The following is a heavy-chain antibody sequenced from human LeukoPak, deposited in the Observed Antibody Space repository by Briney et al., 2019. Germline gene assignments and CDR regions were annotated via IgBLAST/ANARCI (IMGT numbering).Heavy chain of an antibody. J-gene: IGHJ4*02. Sequence: ASVKVSCMASGYTFTHYYIHWVRQALGQGLEWMGIINPNAGITTYAQTFQGRVSLTRDTLTSTVYMELSSVRYEDTAVYFCERSPYTYGSLFYLDYWGQGTLVTVSS. D-gene: IGHD5-18*01. CDR1: GYTFTHYY. V-gene: IGHV1-46*01. CDR3: ERSPYTYGSLFYLDY. CDR2: INPNAGIT.